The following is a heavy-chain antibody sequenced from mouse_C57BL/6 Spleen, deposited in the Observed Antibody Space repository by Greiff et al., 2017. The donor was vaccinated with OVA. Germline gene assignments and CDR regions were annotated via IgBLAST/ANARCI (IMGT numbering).Heavy chain of an antibody. CDR1: GFTFSNYW. V-gene: IGHV6-3*01. J-gene: IGHJ1*03. CDR2: IRLKSDNYAT. Sequence: EVQLQESGGGLVQPGGSMKLSCVASGFTFSNYWMNWVRQSPEKGLEWVAQIRLKSDNYATHYAESVQGRFTISRDDSKSSVYLQMNNLRAEDTGIYYCTGGAYYSPWYFDVWGTGTTVTVSS. D-gene: IGHD2-12*01. CDR3: TGGAYYSPWYFDV.